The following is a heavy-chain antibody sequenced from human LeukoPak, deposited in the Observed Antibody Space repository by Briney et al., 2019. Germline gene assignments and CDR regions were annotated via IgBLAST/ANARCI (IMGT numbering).Heavy chain of an antibody. J-gene: IGHJ5*02. CDR1: GGSISSSSYY. CDR2: IYYSGST. CDR3: ARRVVAGISFDP. D-gene: IGHD6-19*01. V-gene: IGHV4-39*01. Sequence: SETLSLTCTISGGSISSSSYYWGWIRQPPGKGLEWIGSIYYSGSTYYNPSLKSRVTISVDTSKNQFSLKLSSVTAADTAVYYCARRVVAGISFDPWGQGTLVTVSS.